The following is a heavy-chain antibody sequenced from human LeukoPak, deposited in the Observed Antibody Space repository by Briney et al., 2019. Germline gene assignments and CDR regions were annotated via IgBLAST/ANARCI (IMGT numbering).Heavy chain of an antibody. V-gene: IGHV3-30*02. CDR1: GFTFSSYG. D-gene: IGHD6-19*01. Sequence: RAGGSLRLSCAASGFTFSSYGMHWVHQAPGKGLEWVAFIRYDGSNKYYADSVKGRFTISRDNSKNTLYLQMNSLRAEDTAVYYCARDLEGGWYEDYWGQGTLVTVSS. CDR3: ARDLEGGWYEDY. J-gene: IGHJ4*02. CDR2: IRYDGSNK.